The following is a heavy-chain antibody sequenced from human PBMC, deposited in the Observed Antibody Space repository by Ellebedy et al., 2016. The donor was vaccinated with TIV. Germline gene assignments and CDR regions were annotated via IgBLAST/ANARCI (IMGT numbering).Heavy chain of an antibody. V-gene: IGHV1-18*04. J-gene: IGHJ4*02. CDR3: ARGITGPVDLGY. Sequence: AASVKVSCKASGHTFTSDGFGWVRQDPGQGLEWMGWINTYNGNTNYAKSFQGRVTMNTDTSTNTAYLDLRSLRPDDTAVYYCARGITGPVDLGYWGQGTLVTVSS. D-gene: IGHD1-1*01. CDR1: GHTFTSDG. CDR2: INTYNGNT.